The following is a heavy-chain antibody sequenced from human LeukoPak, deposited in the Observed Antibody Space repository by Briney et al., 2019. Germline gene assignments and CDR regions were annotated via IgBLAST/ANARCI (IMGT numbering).Heavy chain of an antibody. D-gene: IGHD2-8*01. Sequence: PGGSLRLSCAASGSTVSSNYMSWVRQPPGGGLGWVSVIYSGGGTYYADSVKGRFTISRDNSKNTLYLQMNSLRAEDTAVYYCARLGVQSAGKYYFDYWGQGTLVTVSS. CDR3: ARLGVQSAGKYYFDY. V-gene: IGHV3-66*04. CDR2: IYSGGGT. J-gene: IGHJ4*02. CDR1: GSTVSSNY.